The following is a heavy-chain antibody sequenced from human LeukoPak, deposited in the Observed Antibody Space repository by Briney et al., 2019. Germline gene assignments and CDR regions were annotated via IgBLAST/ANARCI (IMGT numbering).Heavy chain of an antibody. J-gene: IGHJ4*02. CDR1: GGSFSGYY. CDR3: ARTPGYSRSYRY. CDR2: INHSGST. D-gene: IGHD6-6*01. Sequence: SETLSLTCAVDGGSFSGYYWSWIRQPPGKGLEWIGEINHSGSTNYNPSLKSRVNLSVDTSKNQFSLKLTSVTAADTAVYSCARTPGYSRSYRYWGQGILVTVSS. V-gene: IGHV4-34*01.